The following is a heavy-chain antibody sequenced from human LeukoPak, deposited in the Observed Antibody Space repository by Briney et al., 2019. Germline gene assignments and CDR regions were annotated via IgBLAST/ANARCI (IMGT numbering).Heavy chain of an antibody. V-gene: IGHV3-30*18. Sequence: GGSLRLSCAASGFTFSNYYMNWVRQAPGKGPEWVAVISSDGVNKYSADSAKGRFTISRDNSKNTLYLQMNSLRAEDTAVYYCAKGQNYYDGSGYYSTDYWGQGTPVTVSS. CDR1: GFTFSNYY. CDR2: ISSDGVNK. CDR3: AKGQNYYDGSGYYSTDY. J-gene: IGHJ4*02. D-gene: IGHD3-22*01.